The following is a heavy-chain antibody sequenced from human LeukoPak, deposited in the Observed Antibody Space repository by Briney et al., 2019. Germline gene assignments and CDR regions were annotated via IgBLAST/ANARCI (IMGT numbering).Heavy chain of an antibody. V-gene: IGHV1-2*02. Sequence: ASVKVSCKASGYTFTGYYMHWVRQAPGQGLEWMAWINPNSGGTNFAQNFQGRVTMTRDTSISTAYMELSRLRSDDTAVYYCARDCITMVRGTNWFDPWGQGTLVTVSS. CDR2: INPNSGGT. D-gene: IGHD3-10*01. CDR3: ARDCITMVRGTNWFDP. CDR1: GYTFTGYY. J-gene: IGHJ5*02.